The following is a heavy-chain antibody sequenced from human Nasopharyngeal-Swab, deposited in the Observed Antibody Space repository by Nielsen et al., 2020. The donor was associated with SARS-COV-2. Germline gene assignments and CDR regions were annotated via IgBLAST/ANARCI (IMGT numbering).Heavy chain of an antibody. V-gene: IGHV3-15*01. J-gene: IGHJ6*02. CDR2: IKSKTDGGTT. Sequence: VRQMPGKGLEWVGRIKSKTDGGTTDYAAPVKGRFTISRDDSKNTPYLQMNSLKTEDTAVYYCTTDVDSSSWHYYYYGMDVWGQGTTVTVSS. D-gene: IGHD6-13*01. CDR3: TTDVDSSSWHYYYYGMDV.